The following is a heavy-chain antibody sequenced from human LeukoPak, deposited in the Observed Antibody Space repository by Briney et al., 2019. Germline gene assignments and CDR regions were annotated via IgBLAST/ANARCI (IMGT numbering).Heavy chain of an antibody. CDR3: PRYIYGYLHY. Sequence: ASVKVSCKASGYTVTNYNIHWVRQAPGQGLEWMGIINPSGGSTSYAQKFQGRVTMTRDTSTSTVYMELSGLRSEDTAVYYCPRYIYGYLHYWGQGTLVTVSS. J-gene: IGHJ4*02. D-gene: IGHD5-18*01. CDR1: GYTVTNYN. V-gene: IGHV1-46*01. CDR2: INPSGGST.